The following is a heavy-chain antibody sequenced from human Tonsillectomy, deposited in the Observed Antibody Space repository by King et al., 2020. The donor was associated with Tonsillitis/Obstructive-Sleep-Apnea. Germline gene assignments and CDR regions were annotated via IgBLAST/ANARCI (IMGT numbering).Heavy chain of an antibody. V-gene: IGHV4-34*01. CDR2: INHSGST. J-gene: IGHJ1*01. CDR1: GESFSGXY. Sequence: VQLQQWGAGLLKPSXTLSLTCAVYGESFSGXYWSWIRQPPGKGLEWIGEINHSGSTNYSPSLKSRVTISVDTSKNQFSLKLRSVTAADTAVYYCARXPKRLNXWGXGTLVTVS. CDR3: ARXPKRLNX.